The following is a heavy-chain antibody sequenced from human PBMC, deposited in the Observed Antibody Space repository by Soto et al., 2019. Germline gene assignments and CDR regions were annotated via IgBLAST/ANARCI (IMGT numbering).Heavy chain of an antibody. V-gene: IGHV3-9*01. Sequence: SLRLCCAVSGIDFDDYTMHWVRQVPGRGLEWVSGISWNSGIIEYADSVKGRFTISRENAKNSLYLQMNSLRPEDTALYYCAKDVGHYYAMDVWGQGTTVTVSS. CDR1: GIDFDDYT. CDR3: AKDVGHYYAMDV. CDR2: ISWNSGII. J-gene: IGHJ6*02.